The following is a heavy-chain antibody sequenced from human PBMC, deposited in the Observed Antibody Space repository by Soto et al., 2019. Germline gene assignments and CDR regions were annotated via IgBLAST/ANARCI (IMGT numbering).Heavy chain of an antibody. Sequence: SETLSLTCIVSGDSISDGYYWSWIRQHPGKGLEWIGYIYYSGYTYYNPSLQSRFTISVDTSKNQFSLVLSSVTAADTAVYYCARQTLDSSGNFMRPPDAFDIWGQGTMVTVSS. CDR2: IYYSGYT. CDR1: GDSISDGYY. D-gene: IGHD3-22*01. CDR3: ARQTLDSSGNFMRPPDAFDI. V-gene: IGHV4-31*03. J-gene: IGHJ3*02.